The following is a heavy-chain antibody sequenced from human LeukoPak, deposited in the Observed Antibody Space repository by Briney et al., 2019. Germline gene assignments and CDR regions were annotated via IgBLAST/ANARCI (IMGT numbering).Heavy chain of an antibody. CDR1: GFSIRSYW. CDR2: IKQDGNEK. D-gene: IGHD3-16*01. V-gene: IGHV3-7*01. Sequence: GGPLRLSCAASGFSIRSYWMTWVRQAPGQRVEGAANIKQDGNEKYYVDAVKGRFTISGDNDKNSLFHQKNSLRAEDTAVYYSARVGFYARSRSYPDYWGQGTLVSVSS. CDR3: ARVGFYARSRSYPDY. J-gene: IGHJ4*02.